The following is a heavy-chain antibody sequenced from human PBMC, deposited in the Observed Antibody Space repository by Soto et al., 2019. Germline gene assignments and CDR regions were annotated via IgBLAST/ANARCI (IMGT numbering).Heavy chain of an antibody. V-gene: IGHV1-18*01. Sequence: QVHLVQSGTEVTQPVTSMKVSCRASGDTLTSQASNWFRQAPGQGLEWVGRLIAYNGNTHSAQKLQARVTMTIYTSTRPACMELMSLTADDTAGVYSSSLHPSNVCGSGRSFGTWGQGTLITVSA. D-gene: IGHD3-10*01. CDR1: GDTLTSQA. CDR3: SSLHPSNVCGSGRSFGT. J-gene: IGHJ5*02. CDR2: LIAYNGNT.